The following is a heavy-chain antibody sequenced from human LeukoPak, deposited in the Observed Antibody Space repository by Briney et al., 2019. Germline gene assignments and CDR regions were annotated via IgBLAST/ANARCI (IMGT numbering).Heavy chain of an antibody. CDR2: ITASGTAM. Sequence: GGSLRPSCAASGFTFSSYSMNWVRQAPGKGLEWVSHITASGTAMFYADSVKGRFTISRDNAKNSLYLQMNSLRDEDTAVYYCASSGSYRFDYWGQGTLVTVSS. V-gene: IGHV3-48*02. CDR3: ASSGSYRFDY. D-gene: IGHD1-26*01. J-gene: IGHJ4*02. CDR1: GFTFSSYS.